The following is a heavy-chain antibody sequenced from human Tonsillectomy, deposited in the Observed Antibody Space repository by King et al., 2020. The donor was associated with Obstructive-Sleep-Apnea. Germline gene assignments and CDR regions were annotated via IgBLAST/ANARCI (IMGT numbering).Heavy chain of an antibody. V-gene: IGHV3-33*01. CDR3: AGHERLFDY. Sequence: VQLVESGGGVVQPGRSLRLSCAASGFTFSSYGMHWVRQAPGKGLEWVAVIWYDGSNKYYADSVKGRFTISRDNSKNTLYLQMNSLRAEDTAVYYFAGHERLFDYWGQGTLVTVSS. J-gene: IGHJ4*02. CDR1: GFTFSSYG. CDR2: IWYDGSNK. D-gene: IGHD4-11*01.